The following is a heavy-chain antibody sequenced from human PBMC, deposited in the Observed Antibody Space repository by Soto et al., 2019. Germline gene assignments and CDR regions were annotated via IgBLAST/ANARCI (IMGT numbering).Heavy chain of an antibody. CDR1: GFTFSSYW. J-gene: IGHJ4*02. D-gene: IGHD2-15*01. V-gene: IGHV3-74*01. Sequence: EVQLVESGGGLVQPGGSLRRSCAASGFTFSSYWMHWVRQAPGKGLVWVSRINSDGSSTSYADSVKGRFTISRDNAKNTLYLHMNSLRAEGPAVYYCVRTSLVVAAATPEDYWGQGTLVTVSS. CDR2: INSDGSST. CDR3: VRTSLVVAAATPEDY.